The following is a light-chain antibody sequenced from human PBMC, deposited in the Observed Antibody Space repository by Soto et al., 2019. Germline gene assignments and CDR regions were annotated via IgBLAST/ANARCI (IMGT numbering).Light chain of an antibody. V-gene: IGKV3-20*01. Sequence: EIVLTQSPGTLSLSPGEIATLSCRASQSVSSSYLAWYQQKPGQAPRLLIYGASSRATGIPDRFSGSGSGIDFTLTISRLEPEDFAVYYCQQYGISPQTFGQRTKV. CDR1: QSVSSSY. J-gene: IGKJ1*01. CDR3: QQYGISPQT. CDR2: GAS.